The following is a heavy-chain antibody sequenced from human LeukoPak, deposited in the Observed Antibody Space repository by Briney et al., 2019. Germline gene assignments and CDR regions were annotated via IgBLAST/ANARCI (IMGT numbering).Heavy chain of an antibody. CDR1: GFTFGKYW. V-gene: IGHV3-7*03. J-gene: IGHJ4*02. CDR3: ARDQYDTWSRRGNFDS. D-gene: IGHD3-3*01. Sequence: GGSLRLSCVASGFTFGKYWMSWVRQAPGKGLEWVANIKLDGSEKNYVDSVKGRFTISRDNTKNSLYLQMNSLRVEDTAVFYCARDQYDTWSRRGNFDSWGQGALVTVSS. CDR2: IKLDGSEK.